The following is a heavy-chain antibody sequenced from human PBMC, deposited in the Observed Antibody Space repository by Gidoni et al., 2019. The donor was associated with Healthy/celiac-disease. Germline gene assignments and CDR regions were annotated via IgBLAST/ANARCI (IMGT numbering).Heavy chain of an antibody. D-gene: IGHD2-2*01. CDR1: GYSISRGYY. Sequence: QVQLQESGPGLVKPSETLSLTCTVSGYSISRGYYWGWIRPPPGKGLEWIGSIYHSGSTYYNPSLKSRVTISVDTSKNQFSLKLSSVTAADTAVYYCARGWGYCSSTSCYTTPNDAFDIWGQGTMVTVSS. CDR3: ARGWGYCSSTSCYTTPNDAFDI. J-gene: IGHJ3*02. CDR2: IYHSGST. V-gene: IGHV4-38-2*02.